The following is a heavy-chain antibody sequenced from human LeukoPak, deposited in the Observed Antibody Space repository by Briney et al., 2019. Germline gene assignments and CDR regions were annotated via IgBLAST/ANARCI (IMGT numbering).Heavy chain of an antibody. CDR2: ISGSGGST. J-gene: IGHJ4*02. CDR3: AKDGTAMVTYFDY. Sequence: GGSLRLSCAASGFTFSSYGMHWVRQAPGKGLEWVSAISGSGGSTYYADSVKGRFTISRDNSKNTLYLQMNSLRAEDTAVYYCAKDGTAMVTYFDYWGQGTLVTVSS. D-gene: IGHD5-18*01. CDR1: GFTFSSYG. V-gene: IGHV3-23*01.